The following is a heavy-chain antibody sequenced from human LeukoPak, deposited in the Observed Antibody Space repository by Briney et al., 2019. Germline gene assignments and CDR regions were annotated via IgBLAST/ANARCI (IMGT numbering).Heavy chain of an antibody. CDR3: AKDQELLHYFDY. J-gene: IGHJ4*02. D-gene: IGHD1-26*01. CDR2: ISGSGGST. V-gene: IGHV3-23*01. CDR1: GFTFSSYA. Sequence: GGSLRLSCAASGFTFSSYAMSWVRQAPGKGLEWVSAISGSGGSTYYADSVKGRFTISRDNSKNTLHLQMNSLRAEDTAVYYCAKDQELLHYFDYWGQGTLVTVSS.